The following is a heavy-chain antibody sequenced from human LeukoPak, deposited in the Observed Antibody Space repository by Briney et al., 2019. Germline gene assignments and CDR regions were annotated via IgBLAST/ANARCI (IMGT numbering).Heavy chain of an antibody. CDR1: GGSFSGYY. J-gene: IGHJ5*02. V-gene: IGHV4-34*01. D-gene: IGHD6-13*01. CDR2: INHSGST. CDR3: ARGAGSSSFGWFDP. Sequence: KPSETLSLTCAVYGGSFSGYYWSWIRQPPGKGLEWIGEINHSGSTNYNPSLKSRVTISVDTSKNQFSLKLSSVTAADTAVYYCARGAGSSSFGWFDPWGQGTLVTVSS.